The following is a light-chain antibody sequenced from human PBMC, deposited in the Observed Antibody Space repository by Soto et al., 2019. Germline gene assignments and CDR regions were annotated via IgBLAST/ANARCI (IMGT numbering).Light chain of an antibody. CDR3: QQRSNWPTT. CDR1: QRAAKF. Sequence: EIVLTQSPDTLSLSPGESATLSCRASQRAAKFLAWYQQKGGQAPRLLIFDASTRATGVPGRFNGSGSGTALTLTINSLQPDDAAVYYCQQRSNWPTTFGQGTRLEI. J-gene: IGKJ5*01. V-gene: IGKV3-11*01. CDR2: DAS.